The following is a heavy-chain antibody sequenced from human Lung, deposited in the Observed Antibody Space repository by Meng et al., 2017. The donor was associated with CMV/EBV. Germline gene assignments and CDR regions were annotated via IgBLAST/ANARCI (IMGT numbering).Heavy chain of an antibody. V-gene: IGHV3-21*01. J-gene: IGHJ4*02. CDR2: ISSSSTYI. CDR3: GSREGGY. D-gene: IGHD3-10*01. CDR1: GFTFTAYS. Sequence: GEXXKISCAASGFTFTAYSMNWVRQAPGKGLEWVASISSSSTYIHYGVSVKGRFSISRDNAKNSLFLQRNSLSAEDTDGYFCGSREGGYWGQGTLVTVSS.